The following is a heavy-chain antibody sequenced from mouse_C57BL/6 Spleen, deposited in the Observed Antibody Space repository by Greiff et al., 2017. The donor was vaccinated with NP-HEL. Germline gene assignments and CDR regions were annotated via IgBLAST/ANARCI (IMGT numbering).Heavy chain of an antibody. CDR2: ISSGGDYI. D-gene: IGHD2-1*01. Sequence: EVMLVESGEGLVKPGGSLKLSCAASGFTFSSYAMSWVRQTPEKRLEWVAYISSGGDYIYYADTVKGRFTISRDNARNTLYLQMSSLKSEDTAMYYCTRDYYGKTHFAYWGQGTLVTVSA. J-gene: IGHJ3*01. V-gene: IGHV5-9-1*02. CDR1: GFTFSSYA. CDR3: TRDYYGKTHFAY.